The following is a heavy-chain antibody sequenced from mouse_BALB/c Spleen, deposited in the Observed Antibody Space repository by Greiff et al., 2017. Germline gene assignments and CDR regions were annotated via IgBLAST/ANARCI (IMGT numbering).Heavy chain of an antibody. CDR2: IYPGDGDT. V-gene: IGHV1-82*01. D-gene: IGHD1-2*01. CDR1: GYAFSSSW. CDR3: ARFTTATGYAMDY. Sequence: VQLQQSGPELVKPGASVKISCKASGYAFSSSWMNWVKQRPGQGLEWIGRIYPGDGDTNYNGKFKGKATLTADKSSSTAYMQLSSLTSVDSAVYFCARFTTATGYAMDYWGQGTSVTVSS. J-gene: IGHJ4*01.